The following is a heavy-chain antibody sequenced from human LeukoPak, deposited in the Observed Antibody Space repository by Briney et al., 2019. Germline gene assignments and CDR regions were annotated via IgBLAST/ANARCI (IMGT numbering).Heavy chain of an antibody. V-gene: IGHV3-48*02. CDR3: ARAPPCSGGSCYKATYYYYYGMDV. J-gene: IGHJ6*02. D-gene: IGHD2-15*01. Sequence: GGSLTLTCAASGFTFSSYSMNWVRQAPGKGLEWVSYISSSSSTIYYADSVKGRFTISRDNAKNSLYLQMNSLRDEDTAVYYCARAPPCSGGSCYKATYYYYYGMDVWGQGTTVTVSS. CDR1: GFTFSSYS. CDR2: ISSSSSTI.